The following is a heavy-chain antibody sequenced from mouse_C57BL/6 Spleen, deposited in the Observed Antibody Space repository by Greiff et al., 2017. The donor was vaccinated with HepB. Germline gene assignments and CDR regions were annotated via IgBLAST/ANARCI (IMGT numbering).Heavy chain of an antibody. J-gene: IGHJ3*01. CDR3: ARGGQVQGFAY. Sequence: QVQLQQPGAELVRPGSSVKLSCKASGYTFTSYWMDWVKQRPGQGLEWIGNIYPSDSETHYNQKFKDKATLTVDKSSSTAYMQLSSLTSEDSAVYYCARGGQVQGFAYWGQGTLVTVSA. CDR2: IYPSDSET. D-gene: IGHD3-3*01. CDR1: GYTFTSYW. V-gene: IGHV1-61*01.